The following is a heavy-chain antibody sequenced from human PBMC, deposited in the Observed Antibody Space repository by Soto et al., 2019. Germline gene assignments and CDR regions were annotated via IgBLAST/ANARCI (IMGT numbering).Heavy chain of an antibody. CDR1: GFTFSSYA. Sequence: EVQLVESGGGLIEPGGSLRLSCAASGFTFSSYAMSWVRQAPGKGLEWVSASIGSGGSTYYADPVKGRFTISRDNSKTTLYLQMNSLRAEATAVYYCAKYRVGAYWGQGTLVTVSS. D-gene: IGHD1-26*01. CDR3: AKYRVGAY. CDR2: SIGSGGST. V-gene: IGHV3-23*04. J-gene: IGHJ4*02.